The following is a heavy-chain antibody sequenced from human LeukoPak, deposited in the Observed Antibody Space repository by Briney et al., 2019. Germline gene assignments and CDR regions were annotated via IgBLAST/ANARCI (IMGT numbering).Heavy chain of an antibody. CDR3: ARGWNYAFRFDY. CDR2: IKQDGGER. Sequence: GGSLRLSCAASGFTFSDYWMTWVRQAPGKGLEWVAHIKQDGGERYYGDSVKGRFTISRDNANNLVYLQMNSLGAGDTAVYYCARGWNYAFRFDYWGQGTLVTVSS. CDR1: GFTFSDYW. J-gene: IGHJ4*02. D-gene: IGHD1-7*01. V-gene: IGHV3-7*01.